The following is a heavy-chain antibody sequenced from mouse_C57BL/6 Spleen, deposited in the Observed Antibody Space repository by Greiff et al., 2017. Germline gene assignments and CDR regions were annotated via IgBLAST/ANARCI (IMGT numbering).Heavy chain of an antibody. D-gene: IGHD2-1*01. CDR1: GYTFTSYW. CDR3: ARGDGNYVDY. V-gene: IGHV1-69*01. CDR2: IDPSDSYT. Sequence: VQLQQPGAELVMPGASVKLSCKASGYTFTSYWMHWVKQRPGQGLEWIGEIDPSDSYTNYNQKFKGKSTLTVDKSSSTAYMQLSSLPSEDSAVYYCARGDGNYVDYWGQGTTLTVSS. J-gene: IGHJ2*01.